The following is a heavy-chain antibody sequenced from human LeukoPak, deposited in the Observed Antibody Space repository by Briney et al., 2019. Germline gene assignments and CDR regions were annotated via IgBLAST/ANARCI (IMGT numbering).Heavy chain of an antibody. CDR2: ISGSGIK. V-gene: IGHV3-48*03. Sequence: PGGSLRLSCAASRFAFSSYEMNWARQAPGKGLEWVSYISGSGIKHYADSVKGRFTISRDNAKNSLYLQMNSLRVEDTAVYYCAREDTGVAFDIWGQGTTVTV. J-gene: IGHJ3*02. CDR3: AREDTGVAFDI. CDR1: RFAFSSYE. D-gene: IGHD2-8*01.